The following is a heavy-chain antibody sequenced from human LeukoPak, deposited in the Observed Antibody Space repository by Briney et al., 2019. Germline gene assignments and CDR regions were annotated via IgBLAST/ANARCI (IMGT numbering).Heavy chain of an antibody. CDR3: ARENSVAAAPTGGWFDP. V-gene: IGHV1-2*02. D-gene: IGHD6-13*01. Sequence: ASVKVSCKAYGYTFTGYYRHWVRQAPGQGLEWMGCINPNSGGTNYAQKFQGRVTMTRDTSISTAYMELSRLRSDDTAVYYCARENSVAAAPTGGWFDPWGQGTLVTVSS. CDR2: INPNSGGT. J-gene: IGHJ5*02. CDR1: GYTFTGYY.